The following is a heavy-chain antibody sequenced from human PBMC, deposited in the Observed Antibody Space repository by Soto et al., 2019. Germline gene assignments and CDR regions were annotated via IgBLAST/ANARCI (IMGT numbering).Heavy chain of an antibody. CDR1: GFTFSDYY. D-gene: IGHD5-12*01. CDR3: ARDHHRYSGYDYVDY. J-gene: IGHJ4*02. Sequence: QVQLVESGGGLVKPGGSLRLSCAASGFTFSDYYMSWIRQAPGKGLEWVSYISSSSSYTNYADSVKGRFTISGDNAKNSLYLQMNSLRADDTAVYYCARDHHRYSGYDYVDYWGQGTLVTVSS. V-gene: IGHV3-11*05. CDR2: ISSSSSYT.